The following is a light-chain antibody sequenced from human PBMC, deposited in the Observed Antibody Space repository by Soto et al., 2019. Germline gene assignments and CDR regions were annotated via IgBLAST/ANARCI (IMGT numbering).Light chain of an antibody. J-gene: IGKJ5*01. CDR1: QSVGSN. V-gene: IGKV3-15*01. Sequence: EIVMTQSPATLSVSPGGRATLSCRASQSVGSNLAWYQQKHGQPPRLLIYAASTTATGIPARFSGSGSGTEFTLTISSLQSEDFAVYYCQQYDNWPPITFGQGTRLEIK. CDR3: QQYDNWPPIT. CDR2: AAS.